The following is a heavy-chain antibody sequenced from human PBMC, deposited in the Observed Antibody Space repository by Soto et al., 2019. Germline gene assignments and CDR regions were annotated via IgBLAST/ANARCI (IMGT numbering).Heavy chain of an antibody. D-gene: IGHD4-4*01. Sequence: PGESLKISCNGSGYTFVNYWIGWVRQMPGKGLEWMGTIYPGDSDTRYSPSFEGQVTISADESINTAYLQWSSLQPSDTAVYYCVRPLGLQSNYGVDVWGQGTAVTVSS. CDR3: VRPLGLQSNYGVDV. CDR1: GYTFVNYW. CDR2: IYPGDSDT. J-gene: IGHJ6*02. V-gene: IGHV5-51*01.